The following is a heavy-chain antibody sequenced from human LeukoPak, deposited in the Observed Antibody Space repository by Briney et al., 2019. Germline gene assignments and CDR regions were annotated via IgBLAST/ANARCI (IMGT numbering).Heavy chain of an antibody. Sequence: PGGSLRLSCAASGFTFSDYYMSWIRQAPGKGLEWISYMSSSGSTISYADSVTGRFTVSRDNAKNSLYLQMDSLRAEDTAVYYCARSILPAANAIDYWGQGTLLTVSS. J-gene: IGHJ4*02. V-gene: IGHV3-11*04. CDR1: GFTFSDYY. CDR3: ARSILPAANAIDY. CDR2: MSSSGSTI. D-gene: IGHD2-2*01.